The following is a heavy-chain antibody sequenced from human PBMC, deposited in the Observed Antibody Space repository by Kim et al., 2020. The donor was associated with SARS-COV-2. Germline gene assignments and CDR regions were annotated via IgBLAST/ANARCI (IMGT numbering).Heavy chain of an antibody. CDR3: ARDWGDGSDAFDI. V-gene: IGHV4-39*07. CDR2: IYYSGST. Sequence: SETLSLTCTVSGGSISSSSYYWGWIRQPPGKGLEWIGSIYYSGSTYYNPSLKSRVTISVDTSKNPFSLKLSSVTAADTAVYYCARDWGDGSDAFDIWGQGTMVTVSS. J-gene: IGHJ3*02. D-gene: IGHD3-16*01. CDR1: GGSISSSSYY.